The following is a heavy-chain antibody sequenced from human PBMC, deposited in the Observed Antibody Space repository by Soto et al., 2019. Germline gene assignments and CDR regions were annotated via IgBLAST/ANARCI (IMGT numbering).Heavy chain of an antibody. CDR1: GGSFSGYY. V-gene: IGHV4-34*01. CDR3: ARMNYYDTSGYPFDY. Sequence: SETLSLTCAVYGGSFSGYYWTWIRQPPGKGLEWIGEINHSGSTNYNPSLKSRLTISVDTSKNQFSLKLSSVTAADTAVYYCARMNYYDTSGYPFDYWGQGMMVTVSS. J-gene: IGHJ4*02. CDR2: INHSGST. D-gene: IGHD3-22*01.